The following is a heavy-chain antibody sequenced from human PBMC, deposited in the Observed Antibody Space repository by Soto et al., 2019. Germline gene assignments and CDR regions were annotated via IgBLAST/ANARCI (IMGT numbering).Heavy chain of an antibody. CDR3: ARTDSGGQWNY. CDR2: SHNGVRT. J-gene: IGHJ4*02. CDR1: GGSVSSDY. V-gene: IGHV4-59*02. D-gene: IGHD6-19*01. Sequence: QVQLQESGPGLVKASETLSLTCTVSGGSVSSDYWSWVRQPPGEGLEWIGYSHNGVRTNYNPSFKSRVTISVDTSRNQVSLDLNSVTAADTAVYYCARTDSGGQWNYWGQGTLVTVSS.